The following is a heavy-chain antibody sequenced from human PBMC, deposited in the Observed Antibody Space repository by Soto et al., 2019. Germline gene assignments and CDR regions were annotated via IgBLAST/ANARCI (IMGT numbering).Heavy chain of an antibody. CDR2: ISYDGSNK. CDR3: AKEYSSGWYVYDY. D-gene: IGHD6-19*01. Sequence: GALRLSCAASGFTFSSYGMHWVRQAPGKGLEWVAVISYDGSNKYYADSVKGRFTISRDNSKNTLYLQMNSLRAEDTAVYYCAKEYSSGWYVYDYWGQGTLVTVSS. CDR1: GFTFSSYG. J-gene: IGHJ4*02. V-gene: IGHV3-30*18.